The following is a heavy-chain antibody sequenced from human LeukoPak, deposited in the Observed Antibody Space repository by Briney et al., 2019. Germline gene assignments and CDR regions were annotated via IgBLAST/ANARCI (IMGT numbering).Heavy chain of an antibody. CDR3: VKVIYPSFCGADCGPGDY. D-gene: IGHD2-21*02. V-gene: IGHV3-64D*06. J-gene: IGHJ4*02. CDR2: ISSNGGST. Sequence: QPGGSLRLSCSASGFTFSSYAMHWVRQAPGKGLEYVSVISSNGGSTFYADSVKGRFTISRDNSKNTLYLQMSSLRSEDTAVYYCVKVIYPSFCGADCGPGDYWGQGTLVTVSS. CDR1: GFTFSSYA.